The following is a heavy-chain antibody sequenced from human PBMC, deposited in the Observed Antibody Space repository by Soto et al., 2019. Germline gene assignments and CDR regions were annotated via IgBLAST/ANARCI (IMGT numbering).Heavy chain of an antibody. V-gene: IGHV4-59*01. D-gene: IGHD5-18*01. CDR3: ASSPRGYSYGPAPSYYYGMDV. CDR2: IYYSGST. Sequence: SETLSLTCTVSGGSISSYYWSWIRQPPGKGLEWIGYIYYSGSTNYNPSLKSQVTISVDTSKNQFSLKLSSVTAADTAVYYCASSPRGYSYGPAPSYYYGMDVWGQGTTVTVSS. J-gene: IGHJ6*02. CDR1: GGSISSYY.